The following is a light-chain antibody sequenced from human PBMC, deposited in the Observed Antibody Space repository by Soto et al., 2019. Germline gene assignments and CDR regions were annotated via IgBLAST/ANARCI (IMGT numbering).Light chain of an antibody. CDR3: QRYGSSPRT. Sequence: EIVLTQSPGTLSLSPGERATLSCRASQSVSSSYLAWYQQKPGQAPRLLIYGASSRATGIPDRFSGSGSGIDFTLTISRLEPEDFAVYYCQRYGSSPRTFGQGIKVEIK. J-gene: IGKJ1*01. CDR2: GAS. CDR1: QSVSSSY. V-gene: IGKV3-20*01.